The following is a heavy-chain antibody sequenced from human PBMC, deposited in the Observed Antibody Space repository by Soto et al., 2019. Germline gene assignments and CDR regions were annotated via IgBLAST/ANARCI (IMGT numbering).Heavy chain of an antibody. J-gene: IGHJ6*02. CDR3: ARKPLFRTIFRPYGMDV. Sequence: PGGSLRLSWAASGFTFSSYSMNWVRQAPGKGLEWVSYISSSSSTIYYADSVKGRFTISRDNAKNSLYLQMNSLRAEDTAVYYCARKPLFRTIFRPYGMDVWGQGTTVTVSS. D-gene: IGHD3-9*01. V-gene: IGHV3-48*01. CDR2: ISSSSSTI. CDR1: GFTFSSYS.